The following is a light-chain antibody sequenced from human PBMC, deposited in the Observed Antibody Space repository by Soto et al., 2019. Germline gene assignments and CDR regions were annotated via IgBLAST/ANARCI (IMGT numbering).Light chain of an antibody. CDR3: NSYTSSSTLYV. CDR2: EVS. Sequence: QSALTQPASVYGSPGQSITISCTGTSSDIGGYNYVSWYQQHPGKAPKLMLYEVSNRPSGVSNRFSGFKSGNTASLTITGLQAEDEADYYCNSYTSSSTLYVFGTGTKLTVL. J-gene: IGLJ1*01. CDR1: SSDIGGYNY. V-gene: IGLV2-14*01.